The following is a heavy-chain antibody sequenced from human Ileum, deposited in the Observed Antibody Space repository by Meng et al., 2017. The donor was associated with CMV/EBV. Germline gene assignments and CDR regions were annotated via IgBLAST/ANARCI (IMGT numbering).Heavy chain of an antibody. CDR1: GYTSIGYY. Sequence: ASVLVSCKASGYTSIGYYIHWVRQAPGQGLEWMGWNNPNSDSKKYAQKFQDRVTMTSDTYITTAYMVLNRLTSDDAAVYYCARVVADTYGLDVWGQGTTVTVSS. CDR2: NNPNSDSK. CDR3: ARVVADTYGLDV. D-gene: IGHD5-12*01. V-gene: IGHV1-2*02. J-gene: IGHJ6*02.